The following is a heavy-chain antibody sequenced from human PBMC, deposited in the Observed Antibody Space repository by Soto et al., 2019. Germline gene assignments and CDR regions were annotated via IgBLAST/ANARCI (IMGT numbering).Heavy chain of an antibody. V-gene: IGHV4-59*01. Sequence: SETLSLTCTVSGGSISSYYWSWIRQPPGKGLEWIGYIYYSGSTNYNPSLKSRVTISVDTSKNQFSLKLSSVTAADTAVYYCARDERGEMWIWGGFDIWGQGTMVTVSS. CDR1: GGSISSYY. D-gene: IGHD3-16*01. J-gene: IGHJ3*02. CDR3: ARDERGEMWIWGGFDI. CDR2: IYYSGST.